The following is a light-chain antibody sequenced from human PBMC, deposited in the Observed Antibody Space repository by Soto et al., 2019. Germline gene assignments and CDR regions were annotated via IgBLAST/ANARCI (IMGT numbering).Light chain of an antibody. CDR3: QRYGGSPLT. V-gene: IGKV3-20*01. J-gene: IGKJ3*01. CDR1: QSVSSNY. CDR2: HAS. Sequence: EIVWTKSPGTLYLAPGERATLSCRASQSVSSNYLAWYQQKPGQAPRLLIYHASSRVTGIPDRFSGRGTGTDLTRTISRLEPEEFAVYYCQRYGGSPLTFGPGTKVDIK.